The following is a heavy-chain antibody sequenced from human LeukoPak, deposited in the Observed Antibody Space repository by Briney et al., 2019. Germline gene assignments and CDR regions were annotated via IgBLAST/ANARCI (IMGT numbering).Heavy chain of an antibody. V-gene: IGHV1-8*03. D-gene: IGHD2-2*01. CDR3: ARGPTTYCSSTSCYDSFFDY. CDR2: MNPNSGNT. CDR1: GYTFTSYD. J-gene: IGHJ4*02. Sequence: AASVKVSCKASGYTFTSYDINWVRQATGQGLEWMGWMNPNSGNTGYAQKFQGRVTITRNTSISTAYMELSSLRSEDTAVYYCARGPTTYCSSTSCYDSFFDYWGQGTLVTVSS.